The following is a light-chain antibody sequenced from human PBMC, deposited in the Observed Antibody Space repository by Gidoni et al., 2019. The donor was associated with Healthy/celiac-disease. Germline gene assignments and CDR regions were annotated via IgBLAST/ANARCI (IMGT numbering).Light chain of an antibody. CDR2: GAS. Sequence: EIVMTQSPATLSVSPGERATLSCRASQSVSSNLAWYQQKPGQAPRPLIYGASTRATGIPARFSGSGSGTEFTLTISSLQSEDFAVYYCQQYNNWPSWTFXXXTKVEIK. CDR3: QQYNNWPSWT. V-gene: IGKV3D-15*01. J-gene: IGKJ1*01. CDR1: QSVSSN.